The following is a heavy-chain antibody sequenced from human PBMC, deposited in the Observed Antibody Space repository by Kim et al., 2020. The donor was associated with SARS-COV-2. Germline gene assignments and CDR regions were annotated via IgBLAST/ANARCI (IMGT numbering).Heavy chain of an antibody. CDR2: ISSSSSTI. J-gene: IGHJ4*02. CDR3: ARDGLFSRVRAGPVIDY. D-gene: IGHD3-10*01. CDR1: GFTFSSYS. V-gene: IGHV3-48*02. Sequence: GGSLRLSCAASGFTFSSYSMNWVRQAPGKGLEWVSYISSSSSTIYYADSVKGRFTISRDNAKNSLYLQMNSLRDEDTAVYYCARDGLFSRVRAGPVIDYWGQGTLVTVSS.